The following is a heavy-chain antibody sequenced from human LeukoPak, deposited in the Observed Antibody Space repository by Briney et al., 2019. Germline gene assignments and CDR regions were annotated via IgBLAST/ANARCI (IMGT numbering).Heavy chain of an antibody. V-gene: IGHV3-23*01. CDR2: ISGSGGST. D-gene: IGHD3-16*01. CDR1: GFTFSSHA. J-gene: IGHJ3*02. Sequence: GGSLRLSCAASGFTFSSHAMSWVRQAPGKGLEWVSAISGSGGSTYYADSVKGRFTISRDNSKNTLYLQMNSLRAEDTAVYYCRTERFLGGHDDYDPLGAFDIWGQGTMVTVSS. CDR3: RTERFLGGHDDYDPLGAFDI.